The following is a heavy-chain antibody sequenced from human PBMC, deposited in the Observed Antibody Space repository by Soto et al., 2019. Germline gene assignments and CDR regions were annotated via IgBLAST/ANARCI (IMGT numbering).Heavy chain of an antibody. CDR2: ISASGGLK. Sequence: EVQLSESGGDLRQPGGSLRLSCAASGFTFSNYAMTWVRQTPGKGLEWVSGISASGGLKYYADSVQGRFTVSSDNSKNILYLQMDNLRAGDTALYYCAREVGAPSGWLDPWGQGTQVTVSS. CDR1: GFTFSNYA. CDR3: AREVGAPSGWLDP. V-gene: IGHV3-23*01. D-gene: IGHD1-26*01. J-gene: IGHJ5*02.